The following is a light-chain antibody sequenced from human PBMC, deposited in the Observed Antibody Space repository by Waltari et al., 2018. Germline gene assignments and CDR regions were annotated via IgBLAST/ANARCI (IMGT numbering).Light chain of an antibody. Sequence: SCKTSPSVTRALDWYQQKPCQAPGLLIYGASNRATGIPDRFSGSGSGTDFSLTISSLEPEDFAVYYCQHYLRLPVTFGQGTKVEVK. CDR3: QHYLRLPVT. V-gene: IGKV3-20*01. CDR1: PSVTRA. J-gene: IGKJ1*01. CDR2: GAS.